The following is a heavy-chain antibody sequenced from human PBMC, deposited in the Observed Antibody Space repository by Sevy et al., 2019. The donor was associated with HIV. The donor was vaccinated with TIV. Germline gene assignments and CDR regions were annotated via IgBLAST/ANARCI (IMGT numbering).Heavy chain of an antibody. J-gene: IGHJ6*03. CDR3: ARGSTVTTYYYYYYYMDV. Sequence: ASVKVSCKASGYTFTSYGIGWVRQAPGQGLEWMGWISAYNGNTNYAQKLQGRVTMTTDTSTSTAYMELRSLRSDDTAVYYCARGSTVTTYYYYYYYMDVWGKGTTVTVSS. V-gene: IGHV1-18*04. CDR1: GYTFTSYG. D-gene: IGHD4-17*01. CDR2: ISAYNGNT.